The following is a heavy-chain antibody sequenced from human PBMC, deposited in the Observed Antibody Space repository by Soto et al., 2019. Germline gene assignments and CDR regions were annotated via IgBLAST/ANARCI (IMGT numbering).Heavy chain of an antibody. CDR3: ARDKWLPHTHYYYYYSMDV. D-gene: IGHD5-12*01. CDR1: GFTFSSYA. J-gene: IGHJ6*02. Sequence: GGSLRLSCAASGFTFSSYAMHWVRQAPGKGLEWVAVISYDGSNKYYADSVKGRFTISRDNSKNTLYLQMNSLRAEDTAVYYCARDKWLPHTHYYYYYSMDVWGQGTTVTVSS. V-gene: IGHV3-30-3*01. CDR2: ISYDGSNK.